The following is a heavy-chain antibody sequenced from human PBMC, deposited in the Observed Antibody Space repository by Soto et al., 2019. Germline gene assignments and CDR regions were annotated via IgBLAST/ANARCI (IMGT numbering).Heavy chain of an antibody. V-gene: IGHV4-31*03. Sequence: VQLQESGPGLVKPSQTLSLTCTVSGGSITIGAYFWTWIRQRPGKGLEWVGYIYYSGRTHFNPSLKNRAVISGDTSKNQFSLNLRSVTAADTAVYYCARGVSDFGDYNWFDPWGQGTLVTVSS. CDR1: GGSITIGAYF. D-gene: IGHD4-17*01. CDR3: ARGVSDFGDYNWFDP. CDR2: IYYSGRT. J-gene: IGHJ5*02.